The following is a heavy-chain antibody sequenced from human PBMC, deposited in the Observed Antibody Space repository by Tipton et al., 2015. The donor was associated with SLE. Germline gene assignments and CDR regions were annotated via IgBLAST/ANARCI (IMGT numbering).Heavy chain of an antibody. D-gene: IGHD5-12*01. CDR2: IYYSGST. J-gene: IGHJ4*02. CDR1: GGSISSYY. CDR3: ERRLTRYSGYDYFDY. Sequence: TLSLTCTVSGGSISSYYWSWIRQPPGKGLEWIGYIYYSGSTNYNPSLKSRVTISVDTSKNQFSLKLSSVTAADTAVYYCERRLTRYSGYDYFDYWGQGTLVTVSS. V-gene: IGHV4-59*08.